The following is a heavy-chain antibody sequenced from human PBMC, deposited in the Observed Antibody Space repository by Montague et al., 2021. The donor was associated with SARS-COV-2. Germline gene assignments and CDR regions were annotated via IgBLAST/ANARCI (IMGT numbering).Heavy chain of an antibody. Sequence: SETRSLTCSVSGGSINNYFWGWIRQSPGKGLEWVGYMHSAGSTAYNPSRKSRVIISVDTSKTQISLKLSSVSAADTALYYCARAVVGAKTATIESWGQGTLVTVSS. V-gene: IGHV4-59*01. CDR1: GGSINNYF. J-gene: IGHJ4*02. CDR2: MHSAGST. CDR3: ARAVVGAKTATIES. D-gene: IGHD2-15*01.